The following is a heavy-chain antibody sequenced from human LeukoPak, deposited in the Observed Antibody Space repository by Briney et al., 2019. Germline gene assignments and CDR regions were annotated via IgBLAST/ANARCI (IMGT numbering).Heavy chain of an antibody. CDR2: INPSGST. D-gene: IGHD3-22*01. V-gene: IGHV4-34*01. Sequence: SETLSLTCAVFGGSFSGYHWTWIRQSPGKGLEWIGDINPSGSTYYNPSLKSRLTISVDTSKNQFSLKLRSVTAADTAVYYCARGRHDITMIVVVMTSVSYYLDVWGKGTTVTVS. CDR3: ARGRHDITMIVVVMTSVSYYLDV. J-gene: IGHJ6*03. CDR1: GGSFSGYH.